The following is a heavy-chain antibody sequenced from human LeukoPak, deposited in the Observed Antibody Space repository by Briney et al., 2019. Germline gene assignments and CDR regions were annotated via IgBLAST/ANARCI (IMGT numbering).Heavy chain of an antibody. J-gene: IGHJ4*02. V-gene: IGHV1-69*06. D-gene: IGHD3-22*01. CDR1: GGTFSSYA. Sequence: SVKVSCKASGGTFSSYAISWVRQAPGQGLEWMGGIIPIFGTANYAQKFQGRVTITADKSTSTAYMELSSLRSEDTAVYYCARVSYYDSSGYYYLDYWGQGTLVTVSS. CDR2: IIPIFGTA. CDR3: ARVSYYDSSGYYYLDY.